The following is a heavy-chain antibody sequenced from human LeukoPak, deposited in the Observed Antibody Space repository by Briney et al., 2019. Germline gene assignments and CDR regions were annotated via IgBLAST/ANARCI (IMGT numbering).Heavy chain of an antibody. J-gene: IGHJ4*02. Sequence: SETLSLTCTVSGGSISSYYWSWIRQPPGKGLEWIGYIYYSGSTNYNPSLKSRVTISVDTSKNQFSLKLSSVTAADTAVYYCARAIVGATGEDYFDYWGQGTLVTVSS. CDR2: IYYSGST. V-gene: IGHV4-59*01. D-gene: IGHD1-26*01. CDR1: GGSISSYY. CDR3: ARAIVGATGEDYFDY.